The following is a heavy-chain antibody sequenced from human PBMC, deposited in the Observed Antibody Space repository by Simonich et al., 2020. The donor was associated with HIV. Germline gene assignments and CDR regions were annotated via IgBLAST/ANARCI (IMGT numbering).Heavy chain of an antibody. V-gene: IGHV4-34*01. CDR1: HGSFSDYY. CDR3: ARAGLTMVRGVPASFDV. J-gene: IGHJ3*01. Sequence: QVELQQWGAGLLKPSETLSLTCAVFHGSFSDYYWSWIRQPPGKGLEWIGEINHSGSTKYNPSLKSRVTISVDTSKNQFSLQLRSVTAADPAVYYGARAGLTMVRGVPASFDVWGQGTMVTVSS. CDR2: INHSGST. D-gene: IGHD3-10*01.